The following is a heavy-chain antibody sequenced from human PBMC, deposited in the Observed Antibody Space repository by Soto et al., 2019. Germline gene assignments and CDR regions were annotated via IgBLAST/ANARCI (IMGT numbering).Heavy chain of an antibody. V-gene: IGHV1-18*01. J-gene: IGHJ4*02. CDR2: ISAYNGNT. Sequence: ASVKVSCKASGYTFTNYGISWVRQAPGQGLEWMGWISAYNGNTNYAQKLQGRVTMTTDTSTGTAYMELRSLRSDDTAVYYCARAKSCSAGSCYDLDYWGQGTLVTVSS. D-gene: IGHD2-15*01. CDR1: GYTFTNYG. CDR3: ARAKSCSAGSCYDLDY.